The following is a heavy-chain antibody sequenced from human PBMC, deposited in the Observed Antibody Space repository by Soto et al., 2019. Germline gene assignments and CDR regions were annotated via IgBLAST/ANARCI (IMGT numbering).Heavy chain of an antibody. CDR3: ARGSRDCSGGTCFPLPTAEYFRH. J-gene: IGHJ1*01. CDR1: GGTFSSHV. V-gene: IGHV1-69*01. CDR2: IIPMFGTA. D-gene: IGHD2-15*01. Sequence: QVQLVQSGPEVKKPGSSVKVSCKASGGTFSSHVFTWVRQAPGRGLEWMGGIIPMFGTANHAQKFQGRVTLIADETTNTAYLELSRLRSEDTAVYYCARGSRDCSGGTCFPLPTAEYFRHWGQGTLITVSS.